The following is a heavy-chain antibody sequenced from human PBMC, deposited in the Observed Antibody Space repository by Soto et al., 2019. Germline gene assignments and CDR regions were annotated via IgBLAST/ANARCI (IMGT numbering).Heavy chain of an antibody. V-gene: IGHV3-23*01. CDR1: GFTFSSSA. J-gene: IGHJ5*02. D-gene: IGHD2-21*01. Sequence: LESGGCLVQPGESLRLSCAASGFTFSSSAMSWVRQAPGNGLEWVSGISGRGESTYYADSVKGRFTVSRDNSNNSLYLQMNSLRAEYTAVYYFAKSPLGSSRWGYSSVWVLGRVGPWGQGSLVARS. CDR2: ISGRGEST. CDR3: AKSPLGSSRWGYSSVWVLGRVGP.